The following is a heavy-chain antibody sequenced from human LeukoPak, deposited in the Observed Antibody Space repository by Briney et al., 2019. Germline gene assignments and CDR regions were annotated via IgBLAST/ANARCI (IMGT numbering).Heavy chain of an antibody. CDR2: ISGSGGST. V-gene: IGHV3-23*01. CDR3: AKDGRGGYVLDAFDI. CDR1: GFTFSSYA. J-gene: IGHJ3*02. Sequence: GGSLRLSCAASGFTFSSYAMSWVRQAPGKGLEWVSAISGSGGSTYYADSVKGRFTISRDNSKNTLYLQMNSLRAEDTAAYYCAKDGRGGYVLDAFDIWGQGTMVTVSS. D-gene: IGHD5-12*01.